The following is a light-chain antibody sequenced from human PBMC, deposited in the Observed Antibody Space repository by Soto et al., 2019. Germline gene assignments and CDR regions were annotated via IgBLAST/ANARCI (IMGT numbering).Light chain of an antibody. CDR3: QSYDSSLSVV. Sequence: QSVLTQPPSVSGAPGQRVTISCTGSSSNSGAGYDVHWYQQLPGTAPKLLIYGNSNRPSGVPDRFSGSKSGTSASLAITGLQAEDEADYYCQSYDSSLSVVFGGGTQVTVL. V-gene: IGLV1-40*01. CDR2: GNS. J-gene: IGLJ2*01. CDR1: SSNSGAGYD.